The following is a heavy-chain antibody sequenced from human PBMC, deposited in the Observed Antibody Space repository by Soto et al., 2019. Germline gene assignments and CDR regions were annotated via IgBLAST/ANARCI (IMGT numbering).Heavy chain of an antibody. CDR3: AHSSTDLTHARDV. CDR1: GLSLTTNGLS. J-gene: IGHJ6*02. D-gene: IGHD3-3*01. CDR2: IYWDDDK. V-gene: IGHV2-5*02. Sequence: QITLKESGPTLVKPTQTLTLTCAFSGLSLTTNGLSVGWVRQPPGKALEWLALIYWDDDKRYSPSLKSRLTITRDTSKNRVGLTMTNMDPVDTATYYCAHSSTDLTHARDVWGQGTTVIVS.